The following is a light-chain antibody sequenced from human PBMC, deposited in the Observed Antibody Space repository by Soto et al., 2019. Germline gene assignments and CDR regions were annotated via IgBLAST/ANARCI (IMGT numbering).Light chain of an antibody. CDR2: GAS. CDR3: QQYNNWPPWT. CDR1: QGVSSN. Sequence: IVLTQSPATLSLSPGESATLSYRASQGVSSNLAWYQQKPGQAPRLLIYGASPRATGIPARFSGSGSGTEFTLTVISLQSEDFAVYYCQQYNNWPPWTFGQGTKVE. V-gene: IGKV3-15*01. J-gene: IGKJ1*01.